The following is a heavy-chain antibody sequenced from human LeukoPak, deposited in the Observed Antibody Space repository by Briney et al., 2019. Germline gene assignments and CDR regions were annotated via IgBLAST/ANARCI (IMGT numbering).Heavy chain of an antibody. D-gene: IGHD5-24*01. J-gene: IGHJ4*02. CDR3: ARSISGGWLQLDYYFDY. CDR2: ISAYNGNT. V-gene: IGHV1-18*01. Sequence: GASVKVSCKASGYTFTSYGISWVRQAPGQGLEWMGWISAYNGNTNYAQKLQGRVTMTTDTSTSTAYMELRSLRSDDTAVYYCARSISGGWLQLDYYFDYWGQGTLVTVSS. CDR1: GYTFTSYG.